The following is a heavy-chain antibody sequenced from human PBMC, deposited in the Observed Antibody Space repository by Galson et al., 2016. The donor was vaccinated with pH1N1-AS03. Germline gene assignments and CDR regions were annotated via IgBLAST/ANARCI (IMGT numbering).Heavy chain of an antibody. J-gene: IGHJ6*02. CDR1: GFTFSSYE. D-gene: IGHD5-12*01. V-gene: IGHV3-48*03. CDR3: ARDDSGYDLFYYYGMDV. CDR2: ISSSGSTI. Sequence: SLRLSCAASGFTFSSYEMNWVRQAPGKGLEWVSYISSSGSTIYYADSVKGRFTISRDNAKNSLYLQMNSLRAEDTAVHYCARDDSGYDLFYYYGMDVWGQGTTVTVSS.